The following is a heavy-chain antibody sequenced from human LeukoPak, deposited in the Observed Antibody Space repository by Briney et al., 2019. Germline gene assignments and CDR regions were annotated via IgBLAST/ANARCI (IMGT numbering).Heavy chain of an antibody. CDR1: GGSISSGSYY. V-gene: IGHV4-61*02. CDR3: AASSPGDAFDI. Sequence: SQTLSLTCTVSGGSISSGSYYWSWIRQPAGKGLEWIGRIYTSGSTNYNPSLKSRVTISVDTSKNQFSLKLSSVTAADTAVYYCAASSPGDAFDIWGQGTMVTVSS. J-gene: IGHJ3*02. CDR2: IYTSGST.